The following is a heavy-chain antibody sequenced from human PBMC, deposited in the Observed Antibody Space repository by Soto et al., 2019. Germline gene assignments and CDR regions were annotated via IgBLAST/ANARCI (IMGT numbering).Heavy chain of an antibody. CDR1: GYTFTTYG. V-gene: IGHV1-18*01. D-gene: IGHD2-2*01. Sequence: QVQLVQSGAEVKKPGASVKVSCKASGYTFTTYGISWVRQAPGQGLEWMGWISGYNSYTNYVQKLQGRVTMTTDTXXNXAXXELRSLRYDDTAVYYCARDPCISTICSPQHGHFDYWGQGTLVTVSS. CDR3: ARDPCISTICSPQHGHFDY. J-gene: IGHJ4*02. CDR2: ISGYNSYT.